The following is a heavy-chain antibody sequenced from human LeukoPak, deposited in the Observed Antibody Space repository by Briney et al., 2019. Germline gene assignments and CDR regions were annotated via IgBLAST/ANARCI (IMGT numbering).Heavy chain of an antibody. J-gene: IGHJ4*02. V-gene: IGHV5-10-1*01. Sequence: RGESLKISCKGSGYSFTSYWISWVRQMPGKGLEWMGRIDPSDSYTNYSPSFQGHVTISADKSISTAYLQWSSLKASDTAMYYCARSAITGTTSERLIDYWGQGTLVTVSS. CDR2: IDPSDSYT. CDR3: ARSAITGTTSERLIDY. D-gene: IGHD1-20*01. CDR1: GYSFTSYW.